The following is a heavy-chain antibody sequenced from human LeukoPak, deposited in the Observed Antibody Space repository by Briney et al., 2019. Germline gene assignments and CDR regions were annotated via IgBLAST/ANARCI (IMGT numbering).Heavy chain of an antibody. Sequence: ASVKVSCKASGYSFRTFGITWVRQAPGQGLEWMGWLSAHIDDTRYSQKFQGRVTVTIDTSTTTAYMELRNLRSDDTAVYFCARVAFSKYHYYMDVWGKGNTVTVSS. J-gene: IGHJ6*03. D-gene: IGHD4-11*01. CDR1: GYSFRTFG. CDR3: ARVAFSKYHYYMDV. CDR2: LSAHIDDT. V-gene: IGHV1-18*01.